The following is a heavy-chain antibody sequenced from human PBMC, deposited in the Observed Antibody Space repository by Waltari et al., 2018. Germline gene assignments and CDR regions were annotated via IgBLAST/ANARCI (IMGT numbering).Heavy chain of an antibody. D-gene: IGHD1-26*01. V-gene: IGHV3-7*01. CDR2: IKEDGSEK. CDR1: GFTFSSHW. CDR3: ARLIGGTLTEYYQ. Sequence: EVQLMESGGGLVQPGGSLRLSCAASGFTFSSHWMTWVRQAPGKGLEWVANIKEDGSEKYYVDSGKGRFTISRDNAKNSLYLQMNSLRVEDAAVYYCARLIGGTLTEYYQWGQGTLVTVPS. J-gene: IGHJ1*01.